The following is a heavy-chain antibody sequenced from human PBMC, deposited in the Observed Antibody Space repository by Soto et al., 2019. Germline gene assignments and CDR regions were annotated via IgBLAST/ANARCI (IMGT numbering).Heavy chain of an antibody. V-gene: IGHV3-30-3*01. CDR2: ISSDGSSE. J-gene: IGHJ6*02. CDR3: ARARSPHYNYYALKA. Sequence: QVQLVESGGGVVQPGRSLGLSCAASGFTFSRYVMHWVRQAPGKGLEWVALISSDGSSEYYADSVRGRFTISRDTSTNTLYLQMNSLRVEDTSLYFCARARSPHYNYYALKAWGQGTTVTVSS. D-gene: IGHD6-6*01. CDR1: GFTFSRYV.